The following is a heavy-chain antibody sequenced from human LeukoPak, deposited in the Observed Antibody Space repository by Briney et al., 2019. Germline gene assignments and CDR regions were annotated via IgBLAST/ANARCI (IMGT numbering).Heavy chain of an antibody. Sequence: PGGSLRLSCATSGFTFGDYPMNWVRQRPGKGLEWVGIIRSRTKGATTAYAASVKGRFTISRDDSKATVYLQMDSLKIEDTAVYYCSRDLGPTETGDDYWGQGTLVTVSS. D-gene: IGHD1-1*01. CDR1: GFTFGDYP. V-gene: IGHV3-49*04. CDR3: SRDLGPTETGDDY. J-gene: IGHJ4*02. CDR2: IRSRTKGATT.